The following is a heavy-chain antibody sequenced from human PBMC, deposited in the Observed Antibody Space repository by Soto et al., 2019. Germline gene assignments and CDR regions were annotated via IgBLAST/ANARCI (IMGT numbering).Heavy chain of an antibody. CDR3: ARGRWTGTSGSYCLDY. V-gene: IGHV3-7*01. J-gene: IGHJ4*02. CDR2: IDQDGSHQ. CDR1: GFGFSNYW. D-gene: IGHD3-10*01. Sequence: EVHLVESGGGLVQPGGSLRLSCAVSGFGFSNYWMSWVRQAPGKGLERVASIDQDGSHQYYVDSVKGRFTISRDNTKNSLYLQMSSLRAEDTAVYYCARGRWTGTSGSYCLDYWGQGNVVTVSS.